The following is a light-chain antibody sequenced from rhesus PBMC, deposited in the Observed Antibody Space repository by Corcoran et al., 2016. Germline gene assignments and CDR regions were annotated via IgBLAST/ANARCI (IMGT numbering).Light chain of an antibody. V-gene: IGKV1-28*02. J-gene: IGKJ2*01. CDR2: ATS. Sequence: DIQMTQSPSSLSASVGETVTITCRASQGFIIYLNWFQQKPGKAPKLLIYATSMLESGVPSRFSGGGSGTDITLTISSLQPGVFAAYYCLQYNSYPYCFGQGTKVEIK. CDR1: QGFIIY. CDR3: LQYNSYPYC.